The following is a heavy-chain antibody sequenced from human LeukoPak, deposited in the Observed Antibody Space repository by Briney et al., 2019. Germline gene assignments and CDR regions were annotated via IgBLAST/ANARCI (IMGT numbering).Heavy chain of an antibody. J-gene: IGHJ4*02. D-gene: IGHD2-15*01. CDR2: IYSGGNT. CDR1: GFTVSSNY. Sequence: GGSLRLSCAASGFTVSSNYMSWVRQAPGRGLEWVSVIYSGGNTYYADSVKGRFTISRDNSKNTLYLQMNSLRAEDTAVYYCARDLHCSGGSCLNFDYWGQGTLVTVSS. V-gene: IGHV3-66*01. CDR3: ARDLHCSGGSCLNFDY.